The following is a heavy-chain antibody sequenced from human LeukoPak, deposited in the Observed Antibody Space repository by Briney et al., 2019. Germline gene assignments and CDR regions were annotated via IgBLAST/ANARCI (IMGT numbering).Heavy chain of an antibody. CDR2: ISGSGGST. CDR3: AKGSIYCSGGSCYATPIDY. V-gene: IGHV3-23*01. Sequence: SGGSLRLSCAASGFTFSSYWMQWVRQAPGKGLEWVSAISGSGGSTYYADSVKGRFTISRDNSKNTLYLQMNSLRAEDTAVYYCAKGSIYCSGGSCYATPIDYWGQGTLVTVPS. CDR1: GFTFSSYW. J-gene: IGHJ4*02. D-gene: IGHD2-15*01.